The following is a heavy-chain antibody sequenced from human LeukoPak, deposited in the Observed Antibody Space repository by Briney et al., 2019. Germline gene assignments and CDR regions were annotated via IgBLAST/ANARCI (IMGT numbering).Heavy chain of an antibody. CDR1: GGTFSSYA. CDR2: IIPILGIA. J-gene: IGHJ6*02. V-gene: IGHV1-69*04. D-gene: IGHD3-10*01. Sequence: SVKVSCKASGGTFSSYAISWVRQAPGQGLEWMGRIIPILGIANYAQKFQGRVTITADKSTSTAYMELSSLRSEDTAVYYCARDHDGSGSYYGVYYYYGMDVWGQGTTVTVSS. CDR3: ARDHDGSGSYYGVYYYYGMDV.